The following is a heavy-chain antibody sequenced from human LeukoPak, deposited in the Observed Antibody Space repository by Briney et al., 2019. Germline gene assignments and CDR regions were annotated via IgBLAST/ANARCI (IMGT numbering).Heavy chain of an antibody. V-gene: IGHV1-18*01. CDR3: ARVAIAVAGTNNWFDP. CDR2: ISAYNGNT. D-gene: IGHD6-19*01. CDR1: GYTFTSYG. Sequence: ASVKVSCKASGYTFTSYGISWVRQAPGQGLEWMGWISAYNGNTNYARKLQGRVTMTTDTSTSTAYMELRSLRSDDTAVYYCARVAIAVAGTNNWFDPWGQGTLVTVSS. J-gene: IGHJ5*02.